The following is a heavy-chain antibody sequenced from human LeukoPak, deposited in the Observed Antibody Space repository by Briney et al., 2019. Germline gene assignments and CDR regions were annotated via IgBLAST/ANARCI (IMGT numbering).Heavy chain of an antibody. Sequence: GRSLRLSCAASGFTFSSYAMSWVRQAPGKGLEWVSAISGSGGSTYYADSVKGRFTISRDNSKNTLYLQMNSLRAEDTAVCYCANRGTADFDYWGQGTLVTVSS. J-gene: IGHJ4*02. CDR1: GFTFSSYA. CDR3: ANRGTADFDY. D-gene: IGHD1-1*01. CDR2: ISGSGGST. V-gene: IGHV3-23*01.